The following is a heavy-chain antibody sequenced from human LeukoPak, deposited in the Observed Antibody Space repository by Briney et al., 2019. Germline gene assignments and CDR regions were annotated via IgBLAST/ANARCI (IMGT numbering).Heavy chain of an antibody. Sequence: ASVKVSCKVSGYTLTELSMHWVRQAPGKGLEWMGGFDPEDGETIYAQKFQGRVTMTEDTSTDTAYMELSSLRSEDTAVYYRALQLKYYYDSSGYSLFDYWGQGTLVTVSS. CDR1: GYTLTELS. J-gene: IGHJ4*02. CDR3: ALQLKYYYDSSGYSLFDY. V-gene: IGHV1-24*01. CDR2: FDPEDGET. D-gene: IGHD3-22*01.